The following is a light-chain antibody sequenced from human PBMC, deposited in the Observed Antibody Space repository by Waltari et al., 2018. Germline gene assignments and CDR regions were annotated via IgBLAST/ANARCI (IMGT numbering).Light chain of an antibody. Sequence: IAMTQSPATLSVSPGESATLSCRASQTVNTNLAWYLQKPGHAPRLLIYAASKRATGIPARFSGGGSGTEFTLTISGLQSEDSAVYYCQQYNYWPGTFGQGTTLDIK. J-gene: IGKJ2*01. CDR1: QTVNTN. V-gene: IGKV3-15*01. CDR2: AAS. CDR3: QQYNYWPGT.